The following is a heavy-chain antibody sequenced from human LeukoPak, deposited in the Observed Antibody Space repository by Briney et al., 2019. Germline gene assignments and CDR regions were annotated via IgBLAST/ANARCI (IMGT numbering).Heavy chain of an antibody. CDR1: GYTFTSYG. Sequence: ASVKVSCKASGYTFTSYGISWVRRAPGQGLEWMGWISAYNGNTNYAQKLQGRVTMTTDTSTSTAYMELRSLRSDDTAVYYCARAPPVWGCSSTSCYLSPVHYYYMDVWGKGTTVTVSS. CDR2: ISAYNGNT. D-gene: IGHD2-2*01. V-gene: IGHV1-18*01. CDR3: ARAPPVWGCSSTSCYLSPVHYYYMDV. J-gene: IGHJ6*03.